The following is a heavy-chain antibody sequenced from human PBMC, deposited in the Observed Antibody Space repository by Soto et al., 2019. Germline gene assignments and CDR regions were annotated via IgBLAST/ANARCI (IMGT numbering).Heavy chain of an antibody. CDR1: GSSISSSNW. J-gene: IGHJ5*02. V-gene: IGHV4-4*02. CDR3: ARTQDGGYSGYDYLRWFDP. Sequence: QVQLQESGPGLVKPSGTLSLTCAVSGSSISSSNWWSWVRQPPGKGLEWIGEIYHSGSTNYNPSLKSPVTISVDKFKNQFSLKLSSVTAADTAVYYCARTQDGGYSGYDYLRWFDPWGQGTLVTASS. D-gene: IGHD5-12*01. CDR2: IYHSGST.